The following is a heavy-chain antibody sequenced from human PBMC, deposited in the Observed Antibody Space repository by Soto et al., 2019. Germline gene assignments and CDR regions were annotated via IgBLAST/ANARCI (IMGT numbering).Heavy chain of an antibody. CDR2: FDPEDGET. V-gene: IGHV1-24*01. J-gene: IGHJ6*02. CDR3: ATDSPEIMVDALRLKGDYYYGMDV. Sequence: ASVKVSCKVSGYTLTELSMHWVRQAPGKGLEWMGGFDPEDGETIYAQKFQGRVTMTEDTSTDTAYMELSSLRSEDTAVYYCATDSPEIMVDALRLKGDYYYGMDVWGQGTTVTVSS. CDR1: GYTLTELS. D-gene: IGHD2-8*01.